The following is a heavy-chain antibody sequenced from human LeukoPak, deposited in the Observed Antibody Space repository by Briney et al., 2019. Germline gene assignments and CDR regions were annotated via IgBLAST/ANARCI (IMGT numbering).Heavy chain of an antibody. CDR1: GFTFSSYA. CDR2: ISGSGGST. Sequence: GGSLRLSCAASGFTFSSYAMSWVRQAPGKGLEWVSAISGSGGSTYYADSVKGRFTISRDNSKNTLYLQMNSLRAEDTAVYYCAKGHDYVWGSYRSPFDYWGQGTLVTVSS. J-gene: IGHJ4*02. CDR3: AKGHDYVWGSYRSPFDY. D-gene: IGHD3-16*02. V-gene: IGHV3-23*01.